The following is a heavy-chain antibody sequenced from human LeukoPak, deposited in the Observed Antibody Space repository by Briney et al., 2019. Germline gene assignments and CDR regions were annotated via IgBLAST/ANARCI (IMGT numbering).Heavy chain of an antibody. Sequence: GGSLRLSCAGSGFSFSSYGMHWVRQAPGKGLEWVAFIRYDGSNKYYADSVKGRFTISRDNSKNTLYLQMNSLRAEDTAVYYCANRQWLVRRGDYMDVWGKGTTVTISS. V-gene: IGHV3-30*02. D-gene: IGHD6-19*01. J-gene: IGHJ6*03. CDR1: GFSFSSYG. CDR3: ANRQWLVRRGDYMDV. CDR2: IRYDGSNK.